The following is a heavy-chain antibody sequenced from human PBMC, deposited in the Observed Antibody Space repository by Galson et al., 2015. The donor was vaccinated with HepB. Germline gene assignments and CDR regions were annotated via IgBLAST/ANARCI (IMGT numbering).Heavy chain of an antibody. D-gene: IGHD3-22*01. CDR1: GGTFSSYA. CDR3: ANDYYDSSGYYPFDY. CDR2: IIPILGIA. V-gene: IGHV1-69*04. J-gene: IGHJ4*02. Sequence: SVKVSCKASGGTFSSYAISWVRQAPGQGLEWMGRIIPILGIANYAQKFQGRVTITADKSTSTAYMELSSLRSEDTAVYYCANDYYDSSGYYPFDYWGQGTLVTVSS.